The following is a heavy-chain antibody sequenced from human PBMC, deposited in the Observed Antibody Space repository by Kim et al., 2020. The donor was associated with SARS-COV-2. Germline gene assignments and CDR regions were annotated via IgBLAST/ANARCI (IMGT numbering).Heavy chain of an antibody. J-gene: IGHJ4*02. CDR3: AKDRRYCSGGSCYRFDY. CDR2: ISGSGGST. V-gene: IGHV3-23*01. CDR1: GFTFSSYA. D-gene: IGHD2-15*01. Sequence: GGSLRLSCAASGFTFSSYAMSWVRQAPGKGLEWVSAISGSGGSTYYADSVKGRFTISRDNSKNTLYLQMNSLRAEDTAVYYCAKDRRYCSGGSCYRFDYWGQGTLVTVSS.